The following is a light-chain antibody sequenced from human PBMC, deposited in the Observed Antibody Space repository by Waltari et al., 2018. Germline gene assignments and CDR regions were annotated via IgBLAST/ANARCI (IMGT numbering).Light chain of an antibody. CDR2: VAS. V-gene: IGKV3-15*01. Sequence: EIVMTQSPATLSVSPGERAALSCRADQSINNFLAWYQKKPGQAPRLLIYVASSRATGIPTSFTGSGSGTEYTLTISSLQSEDFAVYYCQQYSERPGTFGQGTKLEIK. CDR1: QSINNF. CDR3: QQYSERPGT. J-gene: IGKJ2*01.